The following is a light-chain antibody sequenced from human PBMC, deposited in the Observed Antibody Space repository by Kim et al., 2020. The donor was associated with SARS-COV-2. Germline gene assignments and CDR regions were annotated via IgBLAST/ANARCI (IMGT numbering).Light chain of an antibody. CDR2: DVS. Sequence: GQSTTLSGTGTSGDVGGYNYVSWYQQHPGKAPKLMIYDVSKRPSGVSNRFSGSKSGNTASLTISGLQAEDEADYYCSSYTSSSPWVFGGGTQLTVL. CDR1: SGDVGGYNY. V-gene: IGLV2-14*04. CDR3: SSYTSSSPWV. J-gene: IGLJ3*02.